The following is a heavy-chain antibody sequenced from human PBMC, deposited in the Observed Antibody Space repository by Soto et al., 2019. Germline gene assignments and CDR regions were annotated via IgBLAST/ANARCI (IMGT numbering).Heavy chain of an antibody. CDR3: ARDPGIAAARNYYYYMDV. CDR1: GFTFSSYS. Sequence: PGGSLRLSCAASGFTFSSYSMNWVRQAPGKGLEWVSSISSSSSYIYYADSVKGRFTISRDNAKNSLYLQMNSLRAEDTAVYYCARDPGIAAARNYYYYMDVWGKGTTVTV. D-gene: IGHD6-13*01. CDR2: ISSSSSYI. V-gene: IGHV3-21*01. J-gene: IGHJ6*03.